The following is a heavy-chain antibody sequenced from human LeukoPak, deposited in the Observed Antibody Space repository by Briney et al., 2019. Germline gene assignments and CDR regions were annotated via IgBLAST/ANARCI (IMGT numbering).Heavy chain of an antibody. CDR1: GGSISSGNYY. Sequence: PSQTLSLTCTVSGGSISSGNYYWSWIRQPAGKGLEWIGRIWADGAPTYRPSLKSRVTISVDTSKNQFSLELSSVTAADTAVYYCARAAGASGWFDDAFDIWGQGTMVTVSS. V-gene: IGHV4-61*02. D-gene: IGHD6-19*01. CDR3: ARAAGASGWFDDAFDI. CDR2: IWADGAP. J-gene: IGHJ3*02.